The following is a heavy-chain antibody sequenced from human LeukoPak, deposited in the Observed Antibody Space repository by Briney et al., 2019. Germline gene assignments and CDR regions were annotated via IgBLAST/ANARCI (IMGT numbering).Heavy chain of an antibody. CDR2: INWNGGNT. D-gene: IGHD3-10*01. V-gene: IGHV3-20*04. CDR1: GFTFDDYG. CDR3: ARAYRSYENYYYYYYMDV. J-gene: IGHJ6*03. Sequence: GGSLRLSCAASGFTFDDYGMSWVRQAPGKGLEWVSGINWNGGNTGYADSVKGRFTISRDNAKNSLYLQMNSLRAEDTALYYCARAYRSYENYYYYYYMDVWGKGTPVTVSS.